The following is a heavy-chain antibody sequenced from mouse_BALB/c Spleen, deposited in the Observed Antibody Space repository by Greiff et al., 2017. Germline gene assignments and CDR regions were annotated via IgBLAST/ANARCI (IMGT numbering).Heavy chain of an antibody. CDR3: AIEKVLRLYYAMDY. J-gene: IGHJ4*01. V-gene: IGHV1-18*01. CDR1: GYTFTDYN. D-gene: IGHD1-2*01. CDR2: INPNNGGT. Sequence: VQLQQSGPELVKPGASVKIPCKASGYTFTDYNMDWVKQSHGKSLEWIGDINPNNGGTIYNQKFKGKATLTVDKSSSTAYMELSSLTSEDSAVYYCAIEKVLRLYYAMDYWGQGTSVTVSS.